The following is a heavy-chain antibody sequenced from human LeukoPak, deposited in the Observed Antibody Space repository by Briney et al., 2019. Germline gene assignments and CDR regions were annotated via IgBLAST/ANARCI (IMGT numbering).Heavy chain of an antibody. CDR2: IYSGGST. V-gene: IGHV3-66*01. D-gene: IGHD4-11*01. Sequence: GGSLRLSCAASGYTVSSNYMSWVRHSPGKGLEWVSVIYSGGSTDYADSVKGRFTISRDNSKNTLYLQMNGLRAEDTGVYYCARGASGGVTTRVGYWGQGTLVTVSS. CDR3: ARGASGGVTTRVGY. CDR1: GYTVSSNY. J-gene: IGHJ4*02.